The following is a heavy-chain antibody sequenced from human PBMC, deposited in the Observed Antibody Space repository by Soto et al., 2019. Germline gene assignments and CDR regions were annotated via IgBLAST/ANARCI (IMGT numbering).Heavy chain of an antibody. J-gene: IGHJ4*02. CDR3: ARDDNPRXYYDSSGPLYYFDY. CDR2: IRSTSDDT. Sequence: GGSLRLSCAASGFSFSDYPMNWVRQAPGKGLEWLSNIRSTSDDTYYAESLQGRFTISRDIARNSFYLQMNSLRDEDTAVYYCARDDNPRXYYDSSGPLYYFDYWGQGTLVTVSS. CDR1: GFSFSDYP. V-gene: IGHV3-48*02. D-gene: IGHD3-22*01.